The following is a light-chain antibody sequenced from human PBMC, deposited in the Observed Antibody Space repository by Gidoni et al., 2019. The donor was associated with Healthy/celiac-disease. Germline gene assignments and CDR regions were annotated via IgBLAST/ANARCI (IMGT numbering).Light chain of an antibody. CDR1: QSINSY. CDR2: AAS. J-gene: IGKJ4*01. V-gene: IGKV1-39*01. CDR3: QQSHSTPST. Sequence: DIQMTQSPSSLSASVGDRVSITCRASQSINSYLNWYQQKPGKAPKLLIYAASSLQSGDPSRFSGSGSGTDFTLTISSLQPEDFATYYCQQSHSTPSTFGGGTQVDIK.